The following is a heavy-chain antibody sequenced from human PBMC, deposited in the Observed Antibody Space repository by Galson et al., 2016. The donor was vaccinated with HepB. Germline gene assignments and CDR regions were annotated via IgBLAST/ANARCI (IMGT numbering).Heavy chain of an antibody. CDR1: DGSIPTYY. V-gene: IGHV4-59*01. CDR2: VYYTGST. D-gene: IGHD2-8*01. Sequence: ETLSLTCPVSDGSIPTYYWTWVRRPPGKGLEWIGYVYYTGSTNYHDSLKSRVTISIDTSMKQFSLKLKSVTAADTAVYYCARGVLGIKVGVLDYWGQGILVTVSS. J-gene: IGHJ4*02. CDR3: ARGVLGIKVGVLDY.